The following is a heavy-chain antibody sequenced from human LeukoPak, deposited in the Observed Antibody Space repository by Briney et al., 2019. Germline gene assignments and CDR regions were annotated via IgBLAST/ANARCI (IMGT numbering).Heavy chain of an antibody. Sequence: PGRSLRLSCAASGFTFSSHAMRWVRQAPGKGLEWVAVIWYDGTNKYYADSVKGRFTISRDNSKNSLYLQMNSLRAEDTAVYSCARQGYCSGGYCYFDYWGQGTLVTVSS. CDR1: GFTFSSHA. D-gene: IGHD2-15*01. V-gene: IGHV3-33*01. CDR3: ARQGYCSGGYCYFDY. CDR2: IWYDGTNK. J-gene: IGHJ4*02.